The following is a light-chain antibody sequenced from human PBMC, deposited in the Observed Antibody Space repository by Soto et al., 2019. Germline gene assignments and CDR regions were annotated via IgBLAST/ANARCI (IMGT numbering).Light chain of an antibody. Sequence: QPVLTQSPSASASLGASVRLTCTLSSGHSNYAIAWHQQQPEKGPRFLMNVNIDGTHTKGDGIPDRFSGASSGAERYLTISSLQSEDEADYDCQTWDTGIRVFGGGTKLTVL. V-gene: IGLV4-69*01. CDR1: SGHSNYA. CDR3: QTWDTGIRV. CDR2: VNIDGTH. J-gene: IGLJ3*02.